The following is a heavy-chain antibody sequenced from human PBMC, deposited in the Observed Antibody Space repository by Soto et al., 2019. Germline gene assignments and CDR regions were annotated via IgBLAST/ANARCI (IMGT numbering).Heavy chain of an antibody. CDR2: IIPIFGTA. D-gene: IGHD3-22*01. V-gene: IGHV1-69*13. CDR1: GGTFSSYA. CDR3: ARAHSSGYLSPY. J-gene: IGHJ4*02. Sequence: VKVSCKASGGTFSSYAISWVRQAPGQGLEWMGGIIPIFGTANYAQKFQGRVTITADESTSTAYMELSSLRSEDTAVYYCARAHSSGYLSPYWGQGTLVTVSS.